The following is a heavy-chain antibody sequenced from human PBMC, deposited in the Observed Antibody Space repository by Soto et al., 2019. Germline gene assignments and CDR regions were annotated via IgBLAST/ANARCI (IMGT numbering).Heavy chain of an antibody. Sequence: PSQTLSLTCAISGDSVSSNSAACNWIRLSPSRGLEWLARTYYRSRWYNDYAVFVRSRITVNPDTSKNQFSLQLTSVTPEDTAVYYCAGTTSHQWYYMDVWGKGTTVTVSS. J-gene: IGHJ6*03. V-gene: IGHV6-1*01. CDR2: TYYRSRWYN. CDR1: GDSVSSNSAA. D-gene: IGHD1-7*01. CDR3: AGTTSHQWYYMDV.